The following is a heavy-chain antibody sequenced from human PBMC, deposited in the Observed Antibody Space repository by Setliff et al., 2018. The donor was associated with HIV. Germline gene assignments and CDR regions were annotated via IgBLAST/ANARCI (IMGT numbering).Heavy chain of an antibody. CDR3: ARGYGSGSYYSIYHNY. J-gene: IGHJ4*02. CDR1: GGSFRNYY. Sequence: PSETLSLTCAVYGGSFRNYYWSWVRQAPGKGLEWIGEINHSGSTNYNPSLKSRVTISVDTSKNQFSLKLSSVTAADTAVYYCARGYGSGSYYSIYHNYWGQGTLVTVSS. V-gene: IGHV4-34*01. D-gene: IGHD3-10*01. CDR2: INHSGST.